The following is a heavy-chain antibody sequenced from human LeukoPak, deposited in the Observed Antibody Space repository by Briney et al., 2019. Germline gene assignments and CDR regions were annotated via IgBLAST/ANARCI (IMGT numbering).Heavy chain of an antibody. J-gene: IGHJ4*02. CDR2: IKQDGSGQ. CDR3: ASRLYDDSGAFDQ. CDR1: GFTFSNYW. D-gene: IGHD3-22*01. Sequence: GGSLRLSCAASGFTFSNYWMTWVRQSPGKGLEWVANIKQDGSGQYYVDSVKGRFTISRDNAKNSLYVQMNSLRADDTAVYYCASRLYDDSGAFDQWGQGTLVTVSS. V-gene: IGHV3-7*02.